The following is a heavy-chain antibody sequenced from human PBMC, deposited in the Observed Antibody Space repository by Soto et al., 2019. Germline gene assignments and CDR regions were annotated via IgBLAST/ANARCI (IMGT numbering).Heavy chain of an antibody. Sequence: PGGSLRLSCAASGLTFSDYYMSWIRQAPGKGLEWVSVISSGGGTNYADSVRGRFAISRDTSRNILYLQMSLLRVEDTAVYYCARDHPLFSFGYQRGIYFDYWGQGALVTSPQ. CDR2: ISSGGGT. V-gene: IGHV3-66*01. D-gene: IGHD3-22*01. CDR1: GLTFSDYY. J-gene: IGHJ4*02. CDR3: ARDHPLFSFGYQRGIYFDY.